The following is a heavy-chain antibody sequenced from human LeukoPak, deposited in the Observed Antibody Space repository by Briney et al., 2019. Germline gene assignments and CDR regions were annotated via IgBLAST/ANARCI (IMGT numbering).Heavy chain of an antibody. D-gene: IGHD2-2*01. J-gene: IGHJ4*02. V-gene: IGHV3-9*03. CDR1: GFTFDDYA. CDR2: ISWNSGSI. CDR3: AKGECSSTSCRIDY. Sequence: GGSLRLSCAASGFTFDDYAMHWVRQAPGKGLEWVSGISWNSGSIGYADSVKGRFTISRDNAKNSLYLQMNSLRAEDMALYYCAKGECSSTSCRIDYWGQGTLVTVSS.